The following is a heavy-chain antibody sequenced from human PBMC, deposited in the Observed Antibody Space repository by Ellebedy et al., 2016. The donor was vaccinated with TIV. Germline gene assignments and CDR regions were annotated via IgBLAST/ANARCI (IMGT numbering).Heavy chain of an antibody. D-gene: IGHD3-22*01. J-gene: IGHJ6*02. CDR1: GFTFSSYS. V-gene: IGHV3-21*01. Sequence: PGGSLRLSCAASGFTFSSYSMNWVRQAPGKGLEWVSSISSSSSYKYYADSVKGRFTISRDNAKNSLYLQMNSLGVEDTAVYYCARAIAGYYYGMDVWGLGTTVTVSS. CDR3: ARAIAGYYYGMDV. CDR2: ISSSSSYK.